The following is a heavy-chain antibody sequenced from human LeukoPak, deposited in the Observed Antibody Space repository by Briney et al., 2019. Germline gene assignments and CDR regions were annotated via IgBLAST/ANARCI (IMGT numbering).Heavy chain of an antibody. V-gene: IGHV4-39*01. CDR1: GGSISSSSYY. CDR3: ARARLDEASSGSSGDY. J-gene: IGHJ4*02. CDR2: ISYSGIT. Sequence: SETLSLTCTVSGGSISSSSYYWGWIRQPPGKGLEWIGSISYSGITYYNPSLKSRVTISEDTSKNQFSLKLSSVTAADTAVYYCARARLDEASSGSSGDYWGQGTLVTVSS. D-gene: IGHD6-19*01.